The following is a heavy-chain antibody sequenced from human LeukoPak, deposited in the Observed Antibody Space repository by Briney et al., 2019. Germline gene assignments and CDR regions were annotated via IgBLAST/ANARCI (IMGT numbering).Heavy chain of an antibody. CDR3: AKDRAYSSSHFDY. CDR1: GFTFDDYA. J-gene: IGHJ4*02. D-gene: IGHD6-13*01. CDR2: ISWNSGSI. V-gene: IGHV3-9*01. Sequence: GRSLRLSCAASGFTFDDYAMHWVRQAPGKGLEWVSGISWNSGSIGYADSVKGRFTISRDNAKNSLYLQMNSLRAEGTALYYCAKDRAYSSSHFDYWGQGTLVTVSS.